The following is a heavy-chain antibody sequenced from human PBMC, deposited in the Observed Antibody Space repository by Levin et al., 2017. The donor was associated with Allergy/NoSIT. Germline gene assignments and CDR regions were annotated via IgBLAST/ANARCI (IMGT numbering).Heavy chain of an antibody. V-gene: IGHV3-64D*06. CDR3: VKPANPHGSGWNDAFHT. Sequence: GGSLRLSCFASGFIFSTHLMHWVRKAHGKGLQHVSVITTNGGNTNYAHAVKGRFIISRDNSKNTLYLQMSSLRDEDTAVYSCVKPANPHGSGWNDAFHTWGQGTMVTVP. CDR2: ITTNGGNT. CDR1: GFIFSTHL. J-gene: IGHJ3*02. D-gene: IGHD6-19*01.